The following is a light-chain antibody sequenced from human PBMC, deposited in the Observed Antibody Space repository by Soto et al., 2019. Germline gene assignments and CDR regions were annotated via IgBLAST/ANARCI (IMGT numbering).Light chain of an antibody. J-gene: IGKJ1*01. V-gene: IGKV1-39*01. Sequence: IRMTQSPSSLSASTGDRVTISCRASQSISNYLNWYQQNPGKAPNLLIYAASTLQSGVPSRFSGSGSGTDFTLTISSLQPEDFETYYCQQSYTTPRTLGQGTKVDIK. CDR2: AAS. CDR3: QQSYTTPRT. CDR1: QSISNY.